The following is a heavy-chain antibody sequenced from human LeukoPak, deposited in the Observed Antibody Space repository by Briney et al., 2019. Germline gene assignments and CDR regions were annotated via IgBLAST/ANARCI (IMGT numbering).Heavy chain of an antibody. D-gene: IGHD3-22*01. CDR3: AREANIYYYDSSGYFDY. Sequence: GGSLRLSCAASGFTFSDYYMSWIRLAPGKGLEWVSYISSSGSTIYYADSVKGRFTISRDNAKNSLYLQMNSLRAEDTAVYYCAREANIYYYDSSGYFDYWGQGTLVTVSS. V-gene: IGHV3-11*04. CDR1: GFTFSDYY. CDR2: ISSSGSTI. J-gene: IGHJ4*02.